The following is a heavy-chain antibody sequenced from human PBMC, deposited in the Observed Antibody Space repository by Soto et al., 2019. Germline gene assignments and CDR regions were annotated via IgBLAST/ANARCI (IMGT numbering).Heavy chain of an antibody. D-gene: IGHD5-12*01. CDR1: GGSISSYY. Sequence: PSETLSLTCTVSGGSISSYYWTWIRQPPVKGLEWIGYIYYSGSPNYNPSLKSRVTISVDTSKNQFSLKLSSVTAADTAVYYCARNRDGYNPYCFDYWGQGTLVTVSS. CDR3: ARNRDGYNPYCFDY. V-gene: IGHV4-59*01. CDR2: IYYSGSP. J-gene: IGHJ4*02.